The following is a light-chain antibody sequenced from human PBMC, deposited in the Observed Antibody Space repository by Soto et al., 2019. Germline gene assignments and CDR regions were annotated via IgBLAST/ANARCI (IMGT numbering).Light chain of an antibody. Sequence: QSALTQPPSASGSPGQSVTISCTGTSSDVGGYKYVSWYQHHPGKAPKLMIFEVNKRPSGVPDRFSGSKSGNTASLTVSGLQAEDEADYYCSSYAGINNLGVFGTGTKATVL. CDR2: EVN. CDR1: SSDVGGYKY. V-gene: IGLV2-8*01. CDR3: SSYAGINNLGV. J-gene: IGLJ1*01.